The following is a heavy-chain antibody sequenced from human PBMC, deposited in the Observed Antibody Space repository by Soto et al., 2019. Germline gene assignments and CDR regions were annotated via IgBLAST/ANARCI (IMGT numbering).Heavy chain of an antibody. V-gene: IGHV4-59*08. CDR3: ARHGGSTWVAYY. D-gene: IGHD3-3*01. Sequence: SETLSLTYTVSCGFISSYYWSWIRQPPGKGLEWIGYIYYSGSPSYNPSLRSRVTISVDTSKNQFSLNLSSVTAADTAVYYCARHGGSTWVAYYWGQGTLVTVS. J-gene: IGHJ4*02. CDR1: CGFISSYY. CDR2: IYYSGSP.